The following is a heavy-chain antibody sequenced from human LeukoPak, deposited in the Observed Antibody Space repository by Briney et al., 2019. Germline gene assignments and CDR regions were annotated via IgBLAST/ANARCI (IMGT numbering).Heavy chain of an antibody. CDR3: AKGRDYYYDSSGSFDY. CDR1: GFTFSNYA. CDR2: ISASGGST. V-gene: IGHV3-23*01. J-gene: IGHJ4*02. D-gene: IGHD3-22*01. Sequence: GGSLRLSCAASGFTFSNYAMSWVRQAPGKGLEWVSGISASGGSTDYADSVKGRFTISRDNSKNSLYLQMNSLRAEDTAVYYCAKGRDYYYDSSGSFDYWGQGTLVTDCS.